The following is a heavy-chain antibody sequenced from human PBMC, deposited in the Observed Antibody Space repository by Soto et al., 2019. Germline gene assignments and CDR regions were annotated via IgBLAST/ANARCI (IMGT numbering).Heavy chain of an antibody. Sequence: GGSLRLSGADCGFRFSSYGMSWVRQTPCKGLEWVAAITATGDRTYYADSVTGRFTISRDNSKKTHYLKMTSLRAEDTAMYYCATMNGYFEYWGQRTPLTVCS. J-gene: IGHJ4*02. CDR2: ITATGDRT. D-gene: IGHD3-22*01. CDR3: ATMNGYFEY. V-gene: IGHV3-23*01. CDR1: GFRFSSYG.